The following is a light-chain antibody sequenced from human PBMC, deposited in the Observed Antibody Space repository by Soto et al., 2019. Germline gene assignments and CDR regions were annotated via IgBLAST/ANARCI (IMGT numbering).Light chain of an antibody. J-gene: IGLJ2*01. CDR2: DTS. Sequence: QAVVTQEPSLTVSPGGTVTLTCGSSTGAVTSGHYPYWFQQKPGQAPRTLIYDTSNKHSWTPARFSGSLLGGKAALTLSGAQPEDEAEYYCLLSCSGAPMVFGGGTKVTVL. CDR1: TGAVTSGHY. CDR3: LLSCSGAPMV. V-gene: IGLV7-46*01.